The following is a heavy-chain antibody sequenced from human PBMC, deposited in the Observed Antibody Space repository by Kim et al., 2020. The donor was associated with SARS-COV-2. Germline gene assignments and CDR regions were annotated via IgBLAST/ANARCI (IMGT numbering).Heavy chain of an antibody. CDR2: ISSSGSTI. CDR1: GFTFSSYE. V-gene: IGHV3-48*03. Sequence: GGSLRLSCAASGFTFSSYEMNWVRQAPGKGLEWVSYISSSGSTIYYADSVKGRFTISRDNGKNSLYLQMNSLRAEDTAVYYCARDGQVVAINFDYWGQGTLVTVSS. D-gene: IGHD2-15*01. J-gene: IGHJ4*02. CDR3: ARDGQVVAINFDY.